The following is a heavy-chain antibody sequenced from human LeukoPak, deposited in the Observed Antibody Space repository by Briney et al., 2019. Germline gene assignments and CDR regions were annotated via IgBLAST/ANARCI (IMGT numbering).Heavy chain of an antibody. CDR3: ARLGGPGDY. J-gene: IGHJ4*02. Sequence: SETLSLTCTVSGGSISSYYWSWIRQPPGKGLDWIGYMYYSGSTNYNPSLKSRVTISVDTSKNQFSLKLSSVTAADTAVYYCARLGGPGDYWGQGTLVTVSS. D-gene: IGHD4-23*01. CDR1: GGSISSYY. CDR2: MYYSGST. V-gene: IGHV4-59*08.